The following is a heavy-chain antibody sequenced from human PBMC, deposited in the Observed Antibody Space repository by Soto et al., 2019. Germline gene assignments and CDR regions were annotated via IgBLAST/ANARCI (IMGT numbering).Heavy chain of an antibody. V-gene: IGHV4-34*01. D-gene: IGHD2-15*01. Sequence: SETLSLTCAVYGGSFSGYYWSWIRQPPGKGLEWIGEINHSGSTNYNPSLKSRVTISVDTSKNQFSLKLGSVTAADTAVYYCARRPYLDIVVVVAATSGWFDPWGQGTLVTVSS. CDR3: ARRPYLDIVVVVAATSGWFDP. J-gene: IGHJ5*02. CDR2: INHSGST. CDR1: GGSFSGYY.